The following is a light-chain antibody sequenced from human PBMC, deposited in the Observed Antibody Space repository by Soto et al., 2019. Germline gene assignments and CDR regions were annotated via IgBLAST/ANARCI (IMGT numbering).Light chain of an antibody. Sequence: QSALTQPASVSGSPGQSITISCTGTGSDVSWYQHHPGKAPKLIIFEATERPSGVSDRFSASKSGNTASLTISGLQAEDEADYYCCSYVRGNTFDVVFGGGTQLTVL. CDR1: GSDV. V-gene: IGLV2-23*02. J-gene: IGLJ2*01. CDR3: CSYVRGNTFDVV. CDR2: EAT.